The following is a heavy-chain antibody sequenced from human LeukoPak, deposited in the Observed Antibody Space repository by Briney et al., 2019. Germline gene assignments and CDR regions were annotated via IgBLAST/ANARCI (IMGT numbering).Heavy chain of an antibody. D-gene: IGHD1-26*01. CDR3: ARVKVGASSDY. J-gene: IGHJ4*02. CDR1: GGTFSSYA. V-gene: IGHV1-8*02. CDR2: MNPNSGNT. Sequence: ASVKVSCKASGGTFSSYAISWVRQAPGQGLEWMGRMNPNSGNTGYAQKFQGRVTMTRNTSISTGYMELSSLRSEDTAVYYCARVKVGASSDYWGQGTLVTVSS.